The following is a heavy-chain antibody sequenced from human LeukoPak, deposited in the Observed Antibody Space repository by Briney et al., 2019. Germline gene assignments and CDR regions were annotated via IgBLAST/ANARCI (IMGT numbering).Heavy chain of an antibody. Sequence: ASVKVSCKASGYTFTSYGISWVRQAPGQGLEWMGWISAYNGNTNYAQKLQGRVTMTTDTSTSTAYMELRSLRSDDTAEYYCARDQDAYCGGDCYSQVFDIWGQGTMVTVSS. CDR1: GYTFTSYG. CDR3: ARDQDAYCGGDCYSQVFDI. J-gene: IGHJ3*02. V-gene: IGHV1-18*01. CDR2: ISAYNGNT. D-gene: IGHD2-21*02.